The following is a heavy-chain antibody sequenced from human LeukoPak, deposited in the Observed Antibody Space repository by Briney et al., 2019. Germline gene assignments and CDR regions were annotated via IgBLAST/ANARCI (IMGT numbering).Heavy chain of an antibody. CDR3: AKDAGTKYYYHFYMDV. Sequence: GGSLRLSCAASGFTLGTYAVHWVRQAPGQGLEWVAVMSYDGTDNIYSDFVKGRLTISRDDSKNTLYLQMNSLRAEDTAVYYCAKDAGTKYYYHFYMDVWGKGTTVTVSS. CDR2: MSYDGTDN. D-gene: IGHD2-8*01. CDR1: GFTLGTYA. J-gene: IGHJ6*03. V-gene: IGHV3-30*18.